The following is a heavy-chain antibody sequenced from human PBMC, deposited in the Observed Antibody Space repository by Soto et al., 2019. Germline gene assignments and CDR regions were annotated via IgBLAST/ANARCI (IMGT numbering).Heavy chain of an antibody. CDR1: GGSISSGGYS. Sequence: PSGTLSLTCAVSGGSISSGGYSWSWIRQPPGKGLEWIGYIYHSGSTYYNPSLKSRVTISVDRSKNQFSLKLSSVTAADTAVYYCARVLGGPRRFDAFDIWGQGTMVT. D-gene: IGHD3-16*01. V-gene: IGHV4-30-2*01. J-gene: IGHJ3*02. CDR3: ARVLGGPRRFDAFDI. CDR2: IYHSGST.